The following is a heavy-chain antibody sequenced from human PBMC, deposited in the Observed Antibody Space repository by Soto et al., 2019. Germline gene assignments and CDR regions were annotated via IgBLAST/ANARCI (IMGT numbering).Heavy chain of an antibody. V-gene: IGHV4-39*01. CDR2: IYYSGST. CDR3: VSQRTTVPTQAYFDY. CDR1: GGSISSSSYY. J-gene: IGHJ4*02. D-gene: IGHD4-17*01. Sequence: SETLSLTCTVSGGSISSSSYYWGWIRQPPGKGLEWIGSIYYSGSTYYNPSLKSRVTISVDTSKNRFSLSLNSVTVSDTAVYFCVSQRTTVPTQAYFDYWGPGALVTVSS.